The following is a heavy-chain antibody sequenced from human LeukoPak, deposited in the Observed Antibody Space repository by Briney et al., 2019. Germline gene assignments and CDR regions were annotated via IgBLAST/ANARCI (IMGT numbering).Heavy chain of an antibody. CDR2: IYYSGST. J-gene: IGHJ4*02. D-gene: IGHD6-13*01. V-gene: IGHV4-59*08. CDR3: ARRPIAAAGGFDY. Sequence: PXETLSLTCTVSGGSISSFYWSWIRQPPGKGLEWIGYIYYSGSTNYNPSLKSRVTISVDTSKNQFSLKLSSVTAADTAVYYCARRPIAAAGGFDYWGQGTLVTVSS. CDR1: GGSISSFY.